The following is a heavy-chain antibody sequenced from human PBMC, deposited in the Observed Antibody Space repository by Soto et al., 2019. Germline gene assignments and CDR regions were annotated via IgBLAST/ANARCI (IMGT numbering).Heavy chain of an antibody. Sequence: EVQLLESGGGLVQPGGSLRLSCAASGFTFSSYAMSWVRQAPGKGLEWVSAISGSGGSTYYADSVKGRFTISRDNSKNTLYLQMNSLRAEDTAVYYCAKGQERIAARLKGTYYFDYWGQGTLVTVSS. J-gene: IGHJ4*02. CDR1: GFTFSSYA. D-gene: IGHD6-6*01. V-gene: IGHV3-23*01. CDR3: AKGQERIAARLKGTYYFDY. CDR2: ISGSGGST.